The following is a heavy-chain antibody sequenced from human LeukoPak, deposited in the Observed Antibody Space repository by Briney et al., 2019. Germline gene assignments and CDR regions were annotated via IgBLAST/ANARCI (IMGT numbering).Heavy chain of an antibody. CDR2: MYTSGST. D-gene: IGHD3-3*01. V-gene: IGHV4-61*02. CDR3: ARDRTQYYDFWSGYYLNWFDP. CDR1: GGSISSGSYY. Sequence: SQTLSLTCTVSGGSISSGSYYWSWIRQPAGKGLEWIGRMYTSGSTNYNPSLKSRVTISVDTSKNQFSLKLSSVTAADTAVYYCARDRTQYYDFWSGYYLNWFDPWGQGTLVTVSS. J-gene: IGHJ5*02.